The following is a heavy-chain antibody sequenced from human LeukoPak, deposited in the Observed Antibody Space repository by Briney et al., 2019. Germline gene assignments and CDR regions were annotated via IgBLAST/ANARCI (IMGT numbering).Heavy chain of an antibody. J-gene: IGHJ6*03. D-gene: IGHD2-2*02. CDR2: ISSSSSYI. CDR1: GFNFSSYS. Sequence: PGGSLRLSCAASGFNFSSYSMNWVRKAPGKGLEWVSSISSSSSYIYYADSVKGRFTISRDNAKNSLYLQMNSLRAEDTAVYYCARDVGCSSTSCYMSYYMDVWGKGTTVTVSS. CDR3: ARDVGCSSTSCYMSYYMDV. V-gene: IGHV3-21*01.